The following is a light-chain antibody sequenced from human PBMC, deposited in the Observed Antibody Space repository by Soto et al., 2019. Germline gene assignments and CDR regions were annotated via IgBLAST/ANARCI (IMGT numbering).Light chain of an antibody. CDR2: GAS. V-gene: IGKV3-15*01. CDR1: QSVSSK. Sequence: EIVLTQSPATLSLSPGEGATLSCRSSQSVSSKLAWYQQKPGQAPRLLIYGASTRATGIPARFSGSGSGTEFTLTISSLQSEDFAVYYCQQYHKWPPFTFGGGTKVDI. CDR3: QQYHKWPPFT. J-gene: IGKJ4*01.